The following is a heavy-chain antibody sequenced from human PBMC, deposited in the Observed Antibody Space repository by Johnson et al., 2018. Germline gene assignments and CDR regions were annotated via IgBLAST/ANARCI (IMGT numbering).Heavy chain of an antibody. CDR3: AKDISTSGWWYYFHY. V-gene: IGHV3-9*01. CDR1: GFKFDGYA. Sequence: EVQLLETGGVSVQPGRALRLSCAGSGFKFDGYAMHWVRQAPGKGLEWVSGISWNSDIIDYADSVKGRFTISRDNARGSLYLEMNSLRDEDTGLYYCAKDISTSGWWYYFHYWGQGTLVSVSS. J-gene: IGHJ4*02. D-gene: IGHD6-19*01. CDR2: ISWNSDII.